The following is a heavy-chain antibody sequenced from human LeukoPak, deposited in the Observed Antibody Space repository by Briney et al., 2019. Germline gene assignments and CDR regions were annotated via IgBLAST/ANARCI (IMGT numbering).Heavy chain of an antibody. V-gene: IGHV3-23*01. J-gene: IGHJ6*02. CDR1: GFTFSSYW. CDR2: ITNSGVTT. Sequence: GGSLRLSCAASGFTFSSYWMSWVRQAPGKGLEWVSLITNSGVTTHYADSVKGRFTISRDNSRSTLYLQLNSLRADDTALYYCAKARLYCSSGTCSDHPATLTGMDVWGQGTTVTVSS. CDR3: AKARLYCSSGTCSDHPATLTGMDV. D-gene: IGHD2-15*01.